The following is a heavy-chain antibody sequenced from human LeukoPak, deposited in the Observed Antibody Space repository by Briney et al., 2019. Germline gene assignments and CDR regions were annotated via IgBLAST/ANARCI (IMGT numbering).Heavy chain of an antibody. D-gene: IGHD3-10*01. CDR1: VFTFSSYS. CDR3: ARDRSGISPYYYYGMDV. Sequence: GGSLRLSCAASVFTFSSYSMNWVRQAPGKGLEGVSSISSSSSYIYYADSVKGRFTISRDNAKNSLYLQMNSLRAEDTAVYYCARDRSGISPYYYYGMDVWGQGTTVTVSS. J-gene: IGHJ6*02. V-gene: IGHV3-21*01. CDR2: ISSSSSYI.